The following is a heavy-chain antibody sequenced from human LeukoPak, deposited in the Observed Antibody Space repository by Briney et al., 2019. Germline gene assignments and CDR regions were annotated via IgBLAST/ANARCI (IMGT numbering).Heavy chain of an antibody. CDR1: GFTFSTYT. D-gene: IGHD3-22*01. CDR2: ISYDGSNK. Sequence: GGSLRLSCAASGFTFSTYTMYWVRQAPGKGLEWVAVISYDGSNKYYADSVKGRFTISRDNTKNTLYLQMNSLRAEDTAVYYCARAHYDSSGYYPEFDYWGQGTLVTVSS. V-gene: IGHV3-30-3*01. CDR3: ARAHYDSSGYYPEFDY. J-gene: IGHJ4*02.